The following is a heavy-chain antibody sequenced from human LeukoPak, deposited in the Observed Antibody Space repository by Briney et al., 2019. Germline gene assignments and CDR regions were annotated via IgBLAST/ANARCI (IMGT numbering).Heavy chain of an antibody. CDR3: ARSLGLIDY. J-gene: IGHJ4*02. D-gene: IGHD7-27*01. V-gene: IGHV4-59*01. CDR1: GGSISTYY. Sequence: PSETLSLTCTVSGGSISTYYWSWIRQPPGKGLEWIGNIYYSGSTIYNPSLKSRVTMSVDTSKNQFSLNLTSVTAADTAVYYCARSLGLIDYWGQGTLVTVSS. CDR2: IYYSGST.